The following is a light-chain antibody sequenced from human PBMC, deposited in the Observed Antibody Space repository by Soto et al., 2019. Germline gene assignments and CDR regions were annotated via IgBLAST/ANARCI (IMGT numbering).Light chain of an antibody. CDR1: QSVSSTY. CDR3: QHYGSSRWT. J-gene: IGKJ1*01. V-gene: IGKV3-20*01. Sequence: EIVLTQSPGTLSLSPGERDTLSCRASQSVSSTYLAWYQQKPGQAPRLLIYGASTRATGLPDRFSGSGTGTDFTLTISSMEPEDFALYYCQHYGSSRWTFGQGTKVDIK. CDR2: GAS.